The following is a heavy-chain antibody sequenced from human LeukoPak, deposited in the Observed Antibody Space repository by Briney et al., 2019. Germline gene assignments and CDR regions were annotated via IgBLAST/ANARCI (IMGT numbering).Heavy chain of an antibody. D-gene: IGHD1-1*01. CDR3: AGTAAGSFDY. Sequence: GGSLRLSCAASGFTFSSYAMHWVRQAPGKGLEWVAVISYDGSNKYYADSVKGRFTISRDNSKNTLYLQMNSLRAEDTAVYYCAGTAAGSFDYWGQGTLVTVSS. CDR2: ISYDGSNK. V-gene: IGHV3-30*04. J-gene: IGHJ4*02. CDR1: GFTFSSYA.